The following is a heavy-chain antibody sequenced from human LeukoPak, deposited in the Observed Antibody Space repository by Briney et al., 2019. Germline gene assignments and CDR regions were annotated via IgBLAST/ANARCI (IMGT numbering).Heavy chain of an antibody. D-gene: IGHD3-22*01. Sequence: SETLSLTCNVSGGSIRGYYWSWIRQPPGKGLEWIGYIYYSGSTNYNPSLKSRVTISVDTSKNQFSLKLSSVTAADTAVYYCARMASSGHVDYWGQGTLVTVSS. CDR1: GGSIRGYY. CDR2: IYYSGST. CDR3: ARMASSGHVDY. J-gene: IGHJ4*02. V-gene: IGHV4-59*01.